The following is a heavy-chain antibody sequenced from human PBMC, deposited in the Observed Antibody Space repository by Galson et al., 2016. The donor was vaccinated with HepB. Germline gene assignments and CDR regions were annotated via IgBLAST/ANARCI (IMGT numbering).Heavy chain of an antibody. CDR1: GFSVSTNGVG. CDR3: ARAFWDGDYQRQFDY. J-gene: IGHJ4*02. CDR2: IYWDDDK. D-gene: IGHD2-2*01. Sequence: PALVKPTQTLTLTCTVSGFSVSTNGVGVGWIRQPPGKALEWLALIYWDDDKRYRPSLKSRLTITKDTSKNQVVFTMSNMDPVDTATYYCARAFWDGDYQRQFDYWGQGTLVTVSS. V-gene: IGHV2-5*02.